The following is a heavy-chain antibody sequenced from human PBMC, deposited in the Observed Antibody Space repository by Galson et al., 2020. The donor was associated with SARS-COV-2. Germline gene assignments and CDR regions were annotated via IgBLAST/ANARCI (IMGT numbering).Heavy chain of an antibody. Sequence: GGSLRLSCAASGFTFSSYAMHWVRQAPGKGLEWVAVISYDGSNKYYADSVKGRFTISRDNSKNTLYLQMNSLRAEDTAVYYCARDSTAYYYMDVWGKGTTVTVSS. CDR3: ARDSTAYYYMDV. V-gene: IGHV3-30*04. CDR1: GFTFSSYA. D-gene: IGHD4-17*01. CDR2: ISYDGSNK. J-gene: IGHJ6*03.